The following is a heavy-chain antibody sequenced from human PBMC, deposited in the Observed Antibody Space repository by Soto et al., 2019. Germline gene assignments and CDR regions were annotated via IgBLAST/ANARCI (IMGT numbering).Heavy chain of an antibody. CDR3: ARHEGYYGSPAAGLFDY. CDR1: GYSFTSYW. J-gene: IGHJ4*02. V-gene: IGHV5-51*01. D-gene: IGHD3-10*01. CDR2: IYPGDSDT. Sequence: PGESLKISCKGSGYSFTSYWIGWVRQMPGKGLEWMGIIYPGDSDTRYSPSFQGQVTISADKSISTAYLQWSSLTASDTAMYYCARHEGYYGSPAAGLFDYWGQGTLVTVSS.